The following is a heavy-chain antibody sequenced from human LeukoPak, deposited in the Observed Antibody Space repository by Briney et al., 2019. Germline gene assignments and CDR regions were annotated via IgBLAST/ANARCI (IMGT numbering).Heavy chain of an antibody. J-gene: IGHJ5*02. Sequence: SETLSLTCTVSGGSISKSFWSWLRQPAGKGLEWIGLISTSGNTNYNPSLKSRVTMSVDTSNKQLSLRLSSVTAADTAVYYCARDLVVPPYNWFDPWGQGTLVTVSS. V-gene: IGHV4-4*07. CDR2: ISTSGNT. CDR1: GGSISKSF. D-gene: IGHD2-2*01. CDR3: ARDLVVPPYNWFDP.